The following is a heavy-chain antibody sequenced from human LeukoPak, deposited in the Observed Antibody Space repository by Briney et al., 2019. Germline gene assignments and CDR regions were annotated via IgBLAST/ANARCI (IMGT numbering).Heavy chain of an antibody. D-gene: IGHD2-2*01. Sequence: ASVKVSCKASGYTFTSYYMHWVRQAPGQGLEWMGIINPSGGSTSYAQKFQGRVTMTRDTSTSTVYMELSSLRSEDTAVYYCARSGYCSSTSCYPFDYWGQGTLVTVSS. V-gene: IGHV1-46*01. CDR1: GYTFTSYY. CDR3: ARSGYCSSTSCYPFDY. J-gene: IGHJ4*02. CDR2: INPSGGST.